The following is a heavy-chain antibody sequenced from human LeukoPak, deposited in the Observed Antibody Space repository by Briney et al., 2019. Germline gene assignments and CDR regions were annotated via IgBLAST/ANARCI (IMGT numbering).Heavy chain of an antibody. J-gene: IGHJ2*01. CDR2: ISTSSTTI. D-gene: IGHD6-13*01. Sequence: PGGSLRLSCAASGFTFSDYAMNWVRQAPGKGLEWVSYISTSSTTIYYADSVKGRFTISRDNTKNSLYLQMDSLGVEDTAVYYCARAASAGLYFDLWGSGTLVTVSS. CDR1: GFTFSDYA. V-gene: IGHV3-48*04. CDR3: ARAASAGLYFDL.